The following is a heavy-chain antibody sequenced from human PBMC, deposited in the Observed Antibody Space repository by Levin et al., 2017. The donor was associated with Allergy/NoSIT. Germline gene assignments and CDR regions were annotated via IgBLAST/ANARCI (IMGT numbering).Heavy chain of an antibody. CDR2: INPNSGGT. CDR1: GSAFTGYY. CDR3: ARDPPGGVTPCDY. D-gene: IGHD3-3*01. J-gene: IGHJ4*02. V-gene: IGHV1-2*02. Sequence: GGSLRLSCKASGSAFTGYYMHWVRQAPGQGLEWMGWINPNSGGTNYAQKFQGRVTMTRDTPISTAYMELTRLRSDDTAVYYCARDPPGGVTPCDYWGQGTLVTVSS.